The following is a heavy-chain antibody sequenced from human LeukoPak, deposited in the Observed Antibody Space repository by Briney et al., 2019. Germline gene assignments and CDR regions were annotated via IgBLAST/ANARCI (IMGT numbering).Heavy chain of an antibody. D-gene: IGHD1-26*01. Sequence: ASVKVSCTASGYTFTSYDINWVRQATGQGLEWMGWMNPNSGNTGYAQRFQGRVTMTRDTSISTAYMELSRLRSDDTAVYYCASDPTLVGESYWGQGTLVTVSS. CDR1: GYTFTSYD. CDR2: MNPNSGNT. V-gene: IGHV1-8*01. CDR3: ASDPTLVGESY. J-gene: IGHJ4*02.